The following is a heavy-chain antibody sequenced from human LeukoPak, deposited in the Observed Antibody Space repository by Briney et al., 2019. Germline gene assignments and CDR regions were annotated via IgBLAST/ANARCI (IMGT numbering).Heavy chain of an antibody. J-gene: IGHJ3*02. CDR2: INTNTGNP. CDR1: GGTFSSYA. V-gene: IGHV7-4-1*02. D-gene: IGHD4-17*01. CDR3: ATMGYGDYARDAFDI. Sequence: ASVKVSCKASGGTFSSYAISWVRQAPGQGLEWMGWINTNTGNPTYAQGFTGRFVFSLDTSVSTAYLQISSLKAEDTAVYYCATMGYGDYARDAFDIWGQGTLVTVSS.